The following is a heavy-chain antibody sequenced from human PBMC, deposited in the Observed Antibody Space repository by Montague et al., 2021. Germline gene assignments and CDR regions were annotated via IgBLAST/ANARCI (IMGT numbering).Heavy chain of an antibody. V-gene: IGHV3-23*01. CDR3: ANEGTTSPGYLQY. D-gene: IGHD1-1*01. J-gene: IGHJ1*01. CDR1: GFPFSSYA. CDR2: LTSNGAYT. Sequence: SLRLSWAASGFPFSSYAMSWVRQAPGKGLEWVSTLTSNGAYTYHADAVEGRFTISRDNSKNTLYLQMNSLRVEDTAVYFCANEGTTSPGYLQYWGQGTLVTVSS.